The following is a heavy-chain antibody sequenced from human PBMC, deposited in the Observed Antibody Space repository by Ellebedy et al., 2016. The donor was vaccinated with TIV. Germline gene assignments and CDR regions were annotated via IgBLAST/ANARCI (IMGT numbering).Heavy chain of an antibody. D-gene: IGHD3-9*01. J-gene: IGHJ5*02. CDR1: GYTFTGYY. Sequence: AASVKVSCKASGYTFTGYYMHWVRQAPEQGLEWMGWINPNSGGTNYAQKFQGRVTMTRDTSISTAYMELSRLRSDDTAVYYCASLGTGVTIFGGTWGQGTLVTVSS. CDR3: ASLGTGVTIFGGT. CDR2: INPNSGGT. V-gene: IGHV1-2*02.